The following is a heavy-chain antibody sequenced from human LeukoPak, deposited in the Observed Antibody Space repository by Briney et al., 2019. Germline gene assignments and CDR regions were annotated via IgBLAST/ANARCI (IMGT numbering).Heavy chain of an antibody. D-gene: IGHD6-6*01. Sequence: SETLSLTCTVSGGSISSGDYYWSWIRQPPGKGLEWIGYIYYSGSTYYNPFLKSRVTISVDTSKNQFSLKLSSVTAADTAVYYCARVASSSSDDAFDIWGQGTMVTVSS. CDR3: ARVASSSSDDAFDI. CDR2: IYYSGST. CDR1: GGSISSGDYY. V-gene: IGHV4-30-4*08. J-gene: IGHJ3*02.